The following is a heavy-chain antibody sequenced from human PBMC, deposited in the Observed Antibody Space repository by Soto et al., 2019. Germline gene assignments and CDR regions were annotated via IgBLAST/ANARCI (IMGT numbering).Heavy chain of an antibody. J-gene: IGHJ4*02. Sequence: QVHLVESGGGVVQPGRSLRLSCAASGFSFSNYGMHWVRQAPGKGLEWVAVISSDGSDQYYADSVKGRFTISRDNSKNTLSLQMNSLRAEDTAVYYCAKDRRGYSGSYYDYWGQGTLVTVSS. CDR1: GFSFSNYG. V-gene: IGHV3-30*18. CDR2: ISSDGSDQ. CDR3: AKDRRGYSGSYYDY. D-gene: IGHD1-26*01.